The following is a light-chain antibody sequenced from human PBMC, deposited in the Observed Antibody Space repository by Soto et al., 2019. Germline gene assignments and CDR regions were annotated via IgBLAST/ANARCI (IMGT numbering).Light chain of an antibody. J-gene: IGLJ2*01. V-gene: IGLV1-47*01. CDR1: SSNIGSNY. CDR3: AAWDDSLSGVV. Sequence: QAVVTQPPSASGTPGQRVTISCSGSSSNIGSNYVYWYQQLPGTAPKLLIYRNNQRPSGGPDRFSGSKSGTSASLAISGLRSEDEADYYCAAWDDSLSGVVFGGGTKRTVL. CDR2: RNN.